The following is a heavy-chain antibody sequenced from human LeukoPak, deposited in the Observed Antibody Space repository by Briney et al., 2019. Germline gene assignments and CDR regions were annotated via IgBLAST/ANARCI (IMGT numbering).Heavy chain of an antibody. CDR3: ARGAMAAAGY. V-gene: IGHV3-7*01. CDR2: IKEDGSDK. J-gene: IGHJ4*02. Sequence: GGSLGLPCAASGFTFSSYWMNWVRQAPGKGLEWVANIKEDGSDKYYVDSVKGRFTISRDNAKKSLYLQMNSLRAEDTAIYYCARGAMAAAGYWGQGTLVTVSS. CDR1: GFTFSSYW. D-gene: IGHD6-13*01.